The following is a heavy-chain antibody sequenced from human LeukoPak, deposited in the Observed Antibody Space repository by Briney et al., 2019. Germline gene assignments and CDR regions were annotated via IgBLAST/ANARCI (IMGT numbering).Heavy chain of an antibody. CDR1: GGTISNYV. Sequence: GASVKVSCKAAGGTISNYVISWVRQAPGQGLEWMGGIIPIFTTANYAQKFQGRVTITADESTSTAYMELSSLRSEDTAVYYCVRNHRHWFDPWGQGTLVTVSS. CDR3: VRNHRHWFDP. J-gene: IGHJ5*02. V-gene: IGHV1-69*13. CDR2: IIPIFTTA.